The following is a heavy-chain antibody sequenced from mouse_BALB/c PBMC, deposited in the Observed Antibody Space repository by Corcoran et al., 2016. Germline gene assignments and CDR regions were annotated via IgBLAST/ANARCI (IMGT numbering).Heavy chain of an antibody. CDR1: GFNIKDTY. J-gene: IGHJ2*01. CDR2: IDPANGNT. D-gene: IGHD2-1*01. CDR3: GRSREGNYVVY. V-gene: IGHV14-3*02. Sequence: EVQLKQSGAELVKPGASVKLSCTASGFNIKDTYMHWVKQRPEQGLEWIGRIDPANGNTKYDPKSQGKATMTADTSSNTVYLQLSSLTSEATAVYYCGRSREGNYVVYWGQGTTLTVSS.